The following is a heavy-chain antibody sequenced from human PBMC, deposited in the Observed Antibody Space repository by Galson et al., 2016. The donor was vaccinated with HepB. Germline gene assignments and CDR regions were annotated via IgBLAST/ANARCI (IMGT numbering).Heavy chain of an antibody. CDR1: GFTFSSYY. J-gene: IGHJ6*02. Sequence: SLRLSCAASGFTFSSYYMTWVRQDPGKGLEWVAKIQQDGSEKYYVDSVKGRFTISRDNAKSSLYLQINSLRAEDTAVYYCAREDFYRLDVWGQGTTVTVSS. V-gene: IGHV3-7*01. D-gene: IGHD2/OR15-2a*01. CDR3: AREDFYRLDV. CDR2: IQQDGSEK.